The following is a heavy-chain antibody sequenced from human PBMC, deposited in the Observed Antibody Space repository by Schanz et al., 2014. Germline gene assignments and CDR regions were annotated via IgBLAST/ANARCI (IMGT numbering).Heavy chain of an antibody. CDR2: ISSRSSHI. CDR1: GFTASSHS. V-gene: IGHV3-21*01. J-gene: IGHJ4*02. D-gene: IGHD6-13*01. CDR3: ARDQGYTTSWHIFDL. Sequence: EVQLVESGGGLVKPGRSLRLSCGVSGFTASSHSMNWVRQAPGKGLEWVSSISSRSSHIYYADSVKGRFTVSRDNAKNSVYLQMNGLRVEDTAVYYCARDQGYTTSWHIFDLWGQGTLVTVSS.